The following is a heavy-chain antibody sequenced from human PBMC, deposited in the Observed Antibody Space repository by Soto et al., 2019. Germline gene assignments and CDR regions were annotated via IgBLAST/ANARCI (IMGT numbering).Heavy chain of an antibody. J-gene: IGHJ4*02. CDR1: GGSISSGGYY. CDR2: IYYSGST. Sequence: QVQLQESGPGLVKPSRTLSLTCTVSGGSISSGGYYWSWIRQHPGKGLEWIGYIYYSGSTYYNPSLKSRVTISVDTSKNQFSLKLSSVTAADTAVYYCARAKLAVAGQYYFDYWGQGTLVTVSS. CDR3: ARAKLAVAGQYYFDY. V-gene: IGHV4-31*03. D-gene: IGHD6-19*01.